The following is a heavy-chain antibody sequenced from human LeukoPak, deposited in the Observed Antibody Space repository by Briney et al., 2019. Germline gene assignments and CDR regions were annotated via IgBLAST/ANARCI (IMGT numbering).Heavy chain of an antibody. CDR2: IYYSGNT. Sequence: PSETLSLTCTVSGASISSRSYYWGWIRQPPGKGLEWIGTIYYSGNTYYNPSLKSRVTISADTSNNQFSLKVTSVTAADTAVYICARRARDDYWYFDLWGRGTLVTVSS. CDR3: ARRARDDYWYFDL. V-gene: IGHV4-39*01. CDR1: GASISSRSYY. J-gene: IGHJ2*01. D-gene: IGHD2-21*01.